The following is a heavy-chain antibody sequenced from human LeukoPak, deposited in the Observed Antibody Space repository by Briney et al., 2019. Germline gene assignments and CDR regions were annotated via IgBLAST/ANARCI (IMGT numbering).Heavy chain of an antibody. D-gene: IGHD3-10*01. CDR3: ARGHLGLSP. Sequence: PSETLSLTCTVSGGSISGYSWTWIRQPPGQGLEWIGYFHNSRTTSYSPSLTGRVIISVDTAMDQISLKPNSVTAADTAVYYCARGHLGLSPWGQGTLVTVSS. CDR1: GGSISGYS. CDR2: FHNSRTT. V-gene: IGHV4-59*01. J-gene: IGHJ5*02.